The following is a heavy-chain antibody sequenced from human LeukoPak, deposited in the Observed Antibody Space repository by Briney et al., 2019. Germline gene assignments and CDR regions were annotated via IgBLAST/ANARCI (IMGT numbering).Heavy chain of an antibody. D-gene: IGHD6-6*01. V-gene: IGHV3-48*01. CDR2: ISSSSSTI. CDR1: GFTFSSYS. Sequence: EAGGSLRLSCAASGFTFSSYSMNWVRQAPGKGLEWVSYISSSSSTIYYADSVKGRFTISRDNAKNSLYLQMNSLEVEDTAVYYCARGSSFGSYWGQGTLVTVSS. CDR3: ARGSSFGSY. J-gene: IGHJ4*02.